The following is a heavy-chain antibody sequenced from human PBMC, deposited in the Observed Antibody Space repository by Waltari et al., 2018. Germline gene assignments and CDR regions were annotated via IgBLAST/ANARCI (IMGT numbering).Heavy chain of an antibody. CDR2: IYHSGST. J-gene: IGHJ1*01. Sequence: QVQLQESGPGLVKPSETLSLPCPVSGYSISSGYYWGWIRQPPGKGLEWIGSIYHSGSTYYNPSLKSRVTISVDTSKNQFSLKLSSVTAADKAVYYCARIYCSSTSCPGYFQHWGQGTLVTVSS. CDR3: ARIYCSSTSCPGYFQH. CDR1: GYSISSGYY. V-gene: IGHV4-38-2*01. D-gene: IGHD2-2*01.